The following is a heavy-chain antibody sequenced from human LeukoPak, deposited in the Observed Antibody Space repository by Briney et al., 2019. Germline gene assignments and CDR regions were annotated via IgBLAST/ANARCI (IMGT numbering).Heavy chain of an antibody. D-gene: IGHD6-19*01. CDR1: GYSFTSYG. V-gene: IGHV1-18*01. J-gene: IGHJ4*02. CDR2: ISAYNGNT. Sequence: ASVKVSCKASGYSFTSYGLSWVRLAPGQGLEWMGWISAYNGNTKYAQRLQGRVTLTTDTSTSTAYMELRSLRSDDTAVYYCARDVTVADTWGQGTLVTVSS. CDR3: ARDVTVADT.